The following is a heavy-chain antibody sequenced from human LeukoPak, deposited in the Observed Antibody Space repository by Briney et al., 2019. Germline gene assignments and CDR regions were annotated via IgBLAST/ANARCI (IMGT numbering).Heavy chain of an antibody. CDR1: GFTFSSYA. Sequence: GGSLRLSCAASGFTFSSYAMHWVRQAPGKGLEWVAVISYDGSNKYYADSVKGRFTISRDNSKNTLYLQMNSLRAEDTAVYYCARAVVVTTAFDIWGQGTMVTVSS. V-gene: IGHV3-30*04. J-gene: IGHJ3*02. D-gene: IGHD3-22*01. CDR2: ISYDGSNK. CDR3: ARAVVVTTAFDI.